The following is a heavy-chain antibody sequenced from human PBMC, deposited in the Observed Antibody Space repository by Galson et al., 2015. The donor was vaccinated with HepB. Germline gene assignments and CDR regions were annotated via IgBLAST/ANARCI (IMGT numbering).Heavy chain of an antibody. D-gene: IGHD2-15*01. Sequence: SVKVSCKASGFTFTSSAVQWVRQARGQRLEWIGWIVVGSGNTNYAQKFQERVTITRDMSTSTAYMELSSLRSEDTAVYYCAAAQEVAATLDYWGQGTLVTVSS. J-gene: IGHJ4*02. CDR3: AAAQEVAATLDY. CDR1: GFTFTSSA. V-gene: IGHV1-58*01. CDR2: IVVGSGNT.